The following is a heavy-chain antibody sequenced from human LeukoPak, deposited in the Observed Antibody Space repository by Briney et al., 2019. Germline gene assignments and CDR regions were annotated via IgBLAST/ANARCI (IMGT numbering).Heavy chain of an antibody. Sequence: SETLSLTCTVSGGSISSSSYYWGWIRQPPGKGLEWIGSIYYSGSSFDNPALKSRVTISVDTSKNQFSLKLSSVTAADTAVYYCARHRSGWLQSSFDYWGQGTLVTVSS. CDR1: GGSISSSSYY. CDR3: ARHRSGWLQSSFDY. CDR2: IYYSGSS. V-gene: IGHV4-39*01. J-gene: IGHJ4*02. D-gene: IGHD5-24*01.